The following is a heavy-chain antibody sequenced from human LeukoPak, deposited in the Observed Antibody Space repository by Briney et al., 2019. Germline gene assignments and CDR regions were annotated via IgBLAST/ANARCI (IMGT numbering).Heavy chain of an antibody. J-gene: IGHJ1*01. V-gene: IGHV3-23*01. CDR1: GFTFSNYA. D-gene: IGHD2-8*01. Sequence: GGSQTLSCAASGFTFSNYAMTWVRQAPGKGLEWVSSISGSSDSTYYADSVKGRFTIFRDNSKNTLYLQMNSLRAEDTAVYYCTKDRANDVLEYFQYWGQGTLVTVSS. CDR2: ISGSSDST. CDR3: TKDRANDVLEYFQY.